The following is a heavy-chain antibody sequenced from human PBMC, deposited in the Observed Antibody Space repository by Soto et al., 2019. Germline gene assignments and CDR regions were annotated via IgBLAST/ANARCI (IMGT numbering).Heavy chain of an antibody. D-gene: IGHD3-9*01. CDR3: ARDTYYDILTGAGFDI. Sequence: SETLSLTCTVSGGSISSYYWSWIRQPPGKGLEWIGYIYYSGSTNYNPSLKSRVTISVDTSKNQFSLKLSSVTAADTAVYYCARDTYYDILTGAGFDIWGQGTMVTVSS. CDR1: GGSISSYY. J-gene: IGHJ3*02. V-gene: IGHV4-59*08. CDR2: IYYSGST.